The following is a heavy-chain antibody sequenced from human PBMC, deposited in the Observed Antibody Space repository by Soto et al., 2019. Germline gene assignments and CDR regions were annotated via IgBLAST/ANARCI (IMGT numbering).Heavy chain of an antibody. D-gene: IGHD2-21*02. V-gene: IGHV1-69*02. CDR3: ARSRNRYCGGDCYRDY. J-gene: IGHJ4*02. CDR1: VGTFSSYT. CDR2: IIPILGIA. Sequence: QVQLVQSGAEVKKPGSSVKVSCKASVGTFSSYTISWVRQAPGQGLEWMGRIIPILGIANYAQKFQGRVTLTADKSPSTADMELSSLRSEDTAVYYCARSRNRYCGGDCYRDYWGQGTLVTVSS.